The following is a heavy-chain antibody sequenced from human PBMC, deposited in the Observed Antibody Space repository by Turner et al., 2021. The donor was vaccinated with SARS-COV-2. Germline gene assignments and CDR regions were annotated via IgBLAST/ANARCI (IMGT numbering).Heavy chain of an antibody. CDR1: GFSPSTSGVG. Sequence: QITLKESGPTLVKPTQTLTLTCTFTGFSPSTSGVGVGWIRQPPGKALEWLALIYWNDDKRYSPSLKSRLTITKDTSKNQVVLTMTNMDPVDTATYYCAHSPFQLLYMGVFDYWGQGTLVTVSS. J-gene: IGHJ4*02. V-gene: IGHV2-5*01. D-gene: IGHD2-2*02. CDR2: IYWNDDK. CDR3: AHSPFQLLYMGVFDY.